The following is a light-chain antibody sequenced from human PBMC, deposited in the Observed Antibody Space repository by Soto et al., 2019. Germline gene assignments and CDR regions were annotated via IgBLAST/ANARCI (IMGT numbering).Light chain of an antibody. CDR2: RNN. V-gene: IGLV1-47*01. Sequence: QSVLTQPPSASGTPGQRVTISCSGSSSNIGTNYVYWYQRLPGTAPQLLIYRNNQRPPGVPARFSGSKSATSASLAISGLRSEDEAHYFCAIWDDSLSGYVFGTGTKLTVL. CDR1: SSNIGTNY. CDR3: AIWDDSLSGYV. J-gene: IGLJ1*01.